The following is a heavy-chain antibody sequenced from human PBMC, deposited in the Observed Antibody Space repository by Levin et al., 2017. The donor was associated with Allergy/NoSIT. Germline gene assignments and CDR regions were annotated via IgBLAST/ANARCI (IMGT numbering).Heavy chain of an antibody. V-gene: IGHV3-20*01. J-gene: IGHJ6*02. CDR1: GFTFDDYG. CDR2: INWNGGST. CDR3: AREPLSAAAAGYYYGMDV. Sequence: GGSLRLSCAASGFTFDDYGMSWVRQAPGKGLEWVSGINWNGGSTGYADSVKGRFTISRDNAKNSLYLQMNSLRAEDTALYHCAREPLSAAAAGYYYGMDVWGQGTTVTVSS. D-gene: IGHD6-13*01.